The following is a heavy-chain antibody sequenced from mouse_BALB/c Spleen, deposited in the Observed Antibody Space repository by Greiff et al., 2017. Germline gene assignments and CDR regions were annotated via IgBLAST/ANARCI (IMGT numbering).Heavy chain of an antibody. CDR3: ARNYDYFDY. Sequence: EVKVEESGPGLVKPSQSLSLTCTVTGYSITSDYAWNWIRQFPGNKLEWMGYISYSGSTSYNPSLKSRISITRDTSKNQFFLQLNSVTTEDTATYYCARNYDYFDYWGQGTTLTVSS. D-gene: IGHD2-4*01. J-gene: IGHJ2*01. CDR2: ISYSGST. CDR1: GYSITSDYA. V-gene: IGHV3-2*02.